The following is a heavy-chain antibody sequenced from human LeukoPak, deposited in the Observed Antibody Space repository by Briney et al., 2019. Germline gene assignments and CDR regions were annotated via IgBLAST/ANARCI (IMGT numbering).Heavy chain of an antibody. D-gene: IGHD4-23*01. CDR1: GFTFSAYW. V-gene: IGHV3-74*01. Sequence: GGSLRLSCAASGFTFSAYWMHWVRQAPGKGLAWVSRIKSDGSSTTYADSVKGRFTISRDNAKNTLYLQMNGLRAEDTAVYYCARDRWPGRAFDPWGQGTLVTVSS. CDR2: IKSDGSST. CDR3: ARDRWPGRAFDP. J-gene: IGHJ5*02.